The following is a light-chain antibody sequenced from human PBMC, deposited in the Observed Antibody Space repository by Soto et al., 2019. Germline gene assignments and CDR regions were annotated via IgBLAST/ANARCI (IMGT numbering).Light chain of an antibody. Sequence: EIVLTQSPATLSLSPGERATLSCRASQSVSSYLAWYQQKPGQAPRLLIYDASNRATAIPARFSGSGSGTDFTLTISSLGPEDFAVYYCHQRSNWPPEITFGQGTRLEIK. CDR2: DAS. CDR1: QSVSSY. J-gene: IGKJ5*01. CDR3: HQRSNWPPEIT. V-gene: IGKV3-11*01.